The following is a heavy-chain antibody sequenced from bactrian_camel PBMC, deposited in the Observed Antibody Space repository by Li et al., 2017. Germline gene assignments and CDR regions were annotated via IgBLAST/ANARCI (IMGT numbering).Heavy chain of an antibody. V-gene: IGHV3S57*01. CDR2: IDSGGGT. J-gene: IGHJ4*01. Sequence: VQLVESGGEPVQAGGSLRLSCVASGYTYNPRSNICMGWFRQAPGKEREGVAGIDSGGGTHYADSVKGRFTISRDNAKNTLYLQMTSLKPEDTGMYYCAAVPSYGDNRCDTVLSEFNYLGQGTQVTVS. CDR1: GYTYNPRSNIC. D-gene: IGHD6*01. CDR3: AAVPSYGDNRCDTVLSEFNY.